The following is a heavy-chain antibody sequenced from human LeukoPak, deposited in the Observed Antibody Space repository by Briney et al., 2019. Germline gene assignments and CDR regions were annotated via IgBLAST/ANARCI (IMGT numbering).Heavy chain of an antibody. CDR3: ARDRPTTMFGGFVFDI. D-gene: IGHD3-10*02. V-gene: IGHV4-39*07. CDR1: GGSISSSSYY. Sequence: SETLSLTCTVSGGSISSSSYYWGWIRQPPGKGLEWIGRIYTNGITNYNPSLKSRVAMSVDTSKNQFSLTLISVTAADTAVYYCARDRPTTMFGGFVFDIWGQGTMVTVSS. J-gene: IGHJ3*02. CDR2: IYTNGIT.